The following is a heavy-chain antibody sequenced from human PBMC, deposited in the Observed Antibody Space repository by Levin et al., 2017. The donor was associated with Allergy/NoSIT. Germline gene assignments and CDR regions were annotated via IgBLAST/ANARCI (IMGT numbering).Heavy chain of an antibody. J-gene: IGHJ4*02. CDR2: IINSGVGT. Sequence: GGSLRLSCAASGFTFNNYAMSWVRQAPGKGLEWVAAIINSGVGTYYADSVKGRFTISRDNSKNTMYLQMNSLRAEDTAVYYCAKDAIRGSDQPYCLDDRGQGTLVAASS. CDR3: AKDAIRGSDQPYCLDD. V-gene: IGHV3-23*01. CDR1: GFTFNNYA. D-gene: IGHD6-19*01.